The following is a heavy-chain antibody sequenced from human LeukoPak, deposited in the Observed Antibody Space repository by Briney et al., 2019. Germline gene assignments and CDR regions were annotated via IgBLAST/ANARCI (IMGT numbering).Heavy chain of an antibody. J-gene: IGHJ4*02. CDR1: GGSISSYY. V-gene: IGHV4-59*01. CDR3: AREAYDSSGYYYVFDY. Sequence: SETLSLTCTVSGGSISSYYWSWIRQPPGKGLEWIGYIYYSGSTNYNPPLKSLVTISVDTSKNQFSLKLSSVTAADTAVYYCAREAYDSSGYYYVFDYWGQGTLVTVSS. D-gene: IGHD3-22*01. CDR2: IYYSGST.